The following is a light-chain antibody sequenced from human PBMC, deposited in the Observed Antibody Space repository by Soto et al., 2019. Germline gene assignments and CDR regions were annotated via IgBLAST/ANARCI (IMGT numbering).Light chain of an antibody. Sequence: EILLTQSPATLSVSPGERATVSCRASQSVSSHLAWYQQKPGQAPRVLIYGASTRATGSPARFSGSGSGTELTLTISSLQSEDFVVYFCQQYDIWPWTFGKGTKVDIK. J-gene: IGKJ1*01. CDR1: QSVSSH. CDR3: QQYDIWPWT. CDR2: GAS. V-gene: IGKV3-15*01.